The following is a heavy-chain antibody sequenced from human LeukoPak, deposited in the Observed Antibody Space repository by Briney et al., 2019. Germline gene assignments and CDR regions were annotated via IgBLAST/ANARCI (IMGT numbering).Heavy chain of an antibody. D-gene: IGHD3-22*01. CDR1: GFTFSSYA. CDR3: AKDGSVYDSSGTQQYYFDY. J-gene: IGHJ4*02. V-gene: IGHV3-23*01. CDR2: ISGSCGST. Sequence: SGGSLRLSCAASGFTFSSYAMSWVGQAAGKGLEWVSAISGSCGSTYYADSVQGRFTSSRDNSKNPLYLELNSVSAQGPPVHCCAKDGSVYDSSGTQQYYFDYWGQGTLVTVSS.